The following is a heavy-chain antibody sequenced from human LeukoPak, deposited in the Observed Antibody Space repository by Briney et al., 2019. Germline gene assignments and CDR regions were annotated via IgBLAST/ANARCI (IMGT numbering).Heavy chain of an antibody. CDR2: ISGSGGST. D-gene: IGHD3-3*01. J-gene: IGHJ3*02. Sequence: GGSLRLSCAASGFTFSSYSMNWVRQAPGKGLEWVSAISGSGGSTYYADSVKGRFTISRDNSKNTLYLQMNSLRAEDTAVYYCAKDSRDSDAFDIWGQGTMVTVSS. CDR3: AKDSRDSDAFDI. V-gene: IGHV3-23*01. CDR1: GFTFSSYS.